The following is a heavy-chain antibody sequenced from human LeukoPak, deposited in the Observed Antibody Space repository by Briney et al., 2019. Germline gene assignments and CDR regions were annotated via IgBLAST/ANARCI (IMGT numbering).Heavy chain of an antibody. V-gene: IGHV4-59*01. D-gene: IGHD1-26*01. CDR3: ARDGVGFFDY. Sequence: SETLSLTCTVSGGSISSYYWSWIRQPPGKGLEWIGYIYYSGSTNYNPSLKSRVTMSVDTSKNQFSLKLSSVTAADTAAYYCARDGVGFFDYWGQGTLVTVSS. J-gene: IGHJ4*02. CDR2: IYYSGST. CDR1: GGSISSYY.